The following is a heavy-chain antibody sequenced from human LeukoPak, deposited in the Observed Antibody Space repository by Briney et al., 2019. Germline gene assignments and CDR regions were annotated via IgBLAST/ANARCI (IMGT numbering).Heavy chain of an antibody. CDR2: IDRAGTSI. CDR3: ELDSYYFGPSDIWFDT. CDR1: GSTFSRYN. D-gene: IGHD3-10*01. J-gene: IGHJ5*02. Sequence: GGSLRLSCTGSGSTFSRYNMNWVRQAPGRGLEWLSYIDRAGTSIYYADSVKGRFTIARDNAKNSLYLQMHSLSVEDTAVYYCELDSYYFGPSDIWFDTWGQGTLVTVSS. V-gene: IGHV3-48*03.